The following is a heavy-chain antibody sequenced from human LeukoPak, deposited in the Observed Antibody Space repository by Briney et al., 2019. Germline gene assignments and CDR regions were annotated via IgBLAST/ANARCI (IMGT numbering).Heavy chain of an antibody. CDR1: GFTFSSYS. D-gene: IGHD2-2*01. Sequence: GGSLRLSCAVSGFTFSSYSMNWVRQAPGKGLEWVSSISSSSSYIYYADSVKGRFTISRDNAKNSLYLQMNSLRAEDTAVYYCARVGSSDAFDIWGQGTMVTVSS. CDR3: ARVGSSDAFDI. J-gene: IGHJ3*02. V-gene: IGHV3-21*01. CDR2: ISSSSSYI.